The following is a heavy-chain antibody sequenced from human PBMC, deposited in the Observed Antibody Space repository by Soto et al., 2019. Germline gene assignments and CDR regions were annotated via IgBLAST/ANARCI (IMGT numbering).Heavy chain of an antibody. J-gene: IGHJ4*02. CDR1: GFTFSIYA. CDR2: IKQDGSEK. Sequence: SGFTFSIYAMSGFRQPPGKGLEWVANIKQDGSEKYYVDSVKGRFTISRDNAKNSLYLQMNSLRAEDTAVYSCARDQPGGGSSRYWGQGILVPVSS. CDR3: ARDQPGGGSSRY. V-gene: IGHV3-7*01. D-gene: IGHD2-15*01.